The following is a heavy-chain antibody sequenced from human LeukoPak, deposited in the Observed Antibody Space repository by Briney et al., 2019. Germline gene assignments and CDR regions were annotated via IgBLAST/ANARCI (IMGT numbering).Heavy chain of an antibody. CDR2: ISYDGSNK. D-gene: IGHD3-22*01. Sequence: GRSLRLSCAASGFTFSSYAMHWVRQAPGKGLEWVAVISYDGSNKYYADSVKGRFTISRDNSKNTLYLQINSLRAEDTAVYYCARDYYYDSSGSEAWGQGTLVTVSS. CDR1: GFTFSSYA. J-gene: IGHJ4*02. CDR3: ARDYYYDSSGSEA. V-gene: IGHV3-30-3*01.